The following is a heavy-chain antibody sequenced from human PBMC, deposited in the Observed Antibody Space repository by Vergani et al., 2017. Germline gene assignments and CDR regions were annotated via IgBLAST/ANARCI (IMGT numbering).Heavy chain of an antibody. J-gene: IGHJ4*02. D-gene: IGHD4-17*01. Sequence: QVQLLQSGAEVKKPGSLVRVSCEVSGRTFSTAAITLLRQAPEQGLEWVGRIIPKFDIPLYAHKFQCRVTITADESTGTVYMELRRLKSEDTAVVYCGKTEDYANAQINQWGQGTLVTVSS. CDR2: IIPKFDIP. V-gene: IGHV1-69*13. CDR1: GRTFSTAA. CDR3: GKTEDYANAQINQ.